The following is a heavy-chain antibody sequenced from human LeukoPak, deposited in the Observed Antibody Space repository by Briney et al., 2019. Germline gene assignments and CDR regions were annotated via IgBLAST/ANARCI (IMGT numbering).Heavy chain of an antibody. CDR2: ISGSGDNT. V-gene: IGHV3-23*01. CDR1: GFTFSNAW. J-gene: IGHJ4*02. CDR3: AKEGKREDY. Sequence: PGGSLRLSCAASGFTFSNAWMSWVRQAPGKGLEWVSAISGSGDNTYYADSVKGRFTISRDNSKNTLYLQMNSLRAEDTAIYYCAKEGKREDYWGQGTLVTVSS.